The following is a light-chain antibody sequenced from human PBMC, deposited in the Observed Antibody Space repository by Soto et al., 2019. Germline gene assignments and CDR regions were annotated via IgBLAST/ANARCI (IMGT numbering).Light chain of an antibody. J-gene: IGKJ2*01. V-gene: IGKV4-1*01. CDR1: QTILYSAKNTTY. CDR3: QQYYSLPYT. Sequence: DIVMTQSPESLAVPLGGRATINCKSSQTILYSAKNTTYLNWYQQKAGLPPELLIYWASVRESGVPDRFSGSGSGTDFTLTISDLQAEDVAVYYCQQYYSLPYTFGQGTKLEVK. CDR2: WAS.